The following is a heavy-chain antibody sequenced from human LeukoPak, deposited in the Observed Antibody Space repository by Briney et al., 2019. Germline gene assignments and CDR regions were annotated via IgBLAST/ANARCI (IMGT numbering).Heavy chain of an antibody. V-gene: IGHV3-7*01. Sequence: PGGSLRLSCAASGFTFSSYWMSWVRQAPGKGLEWVANIKQDGSEKYYVDSVKGRFTISRDNAKNSLYLQMNSLRAEDTAVYYCAKDPARYNWNDEGYYYYYMDVWGKGTTVTVSS. CDR2: IKQDGSEK. J-gene: IGHJ6*03. CDR3: AKDPARYNWNDEGYYYYYMDV. D-gene: IGHD1-1*01. CDR1: GFTFSSYW.